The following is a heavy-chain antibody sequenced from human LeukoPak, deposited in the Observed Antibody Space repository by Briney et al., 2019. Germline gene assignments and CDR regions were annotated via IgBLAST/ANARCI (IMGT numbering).Heavy chain of an antibody. CDR2: ISGSGSVS. CDR1: GFTFSSYS. V-gene: IGHV3-48*02. CDR3: ARAGTN. Sequence: PGGSLRLSCAASGFTFSSYSMNWVRQAPGKGLEWISYISGSGSVSYYEDSVKGRFTISRDNAKNSLYLQMNSLRDEDTALYYCARAGTNWGQGTLVTVSS. J-gene: IGHJ4*02.